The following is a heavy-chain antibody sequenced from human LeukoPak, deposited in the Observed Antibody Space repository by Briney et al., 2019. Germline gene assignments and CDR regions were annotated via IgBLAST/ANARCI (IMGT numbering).Heavy chain of an antibody. V-gene: IGHV3-9*01. D-gene: IGHD3-3*01. CDR3: AKTRGYDFWSGYFDY. Sequence: PGGSLSLSCAASGFTFDDYAMHWVQQAPGKGLEWVSGISWNSGSIGYADSVKGRFTISRDNAKNSLYLQMNSLRAEDTALYYCAKTRGYDFWSGYFDYWGQGTLVTVSS. J-gene: IGHJ4*02. CDR1: GFTFDDYA. CDR2: ISWNSGSI.